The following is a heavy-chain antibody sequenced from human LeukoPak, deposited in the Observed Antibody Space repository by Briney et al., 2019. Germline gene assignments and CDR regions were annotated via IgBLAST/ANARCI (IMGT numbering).Heavy chain of an antibody. V-gene: IGHV3-30*18. CDR3: AKDLFRTGSSWYLTDYYYYGMDV. Sequence: GGSLRLSCAASGFTFSSYGMHWVRQAPGKGLEWVAVISYDGSNKYYADSVKGRFTISRDNSKNTLYLQMNSLRAEDTAVYYCAKDLFRTGSSWYLTDYYYYGMDVWGQGTTVTVSS. D-gene: IGHD6-13*01. J-gene: IGHJ6*02. CDR2: ISYDGSNK. CDR1: GFTFSSYG.